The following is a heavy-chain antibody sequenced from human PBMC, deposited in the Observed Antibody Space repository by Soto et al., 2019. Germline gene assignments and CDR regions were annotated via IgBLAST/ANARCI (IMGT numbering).Heavy chain of an antibody. V-gene: IGHV4-59*01. D-gene: IGHD3-22*01. CDR1: GGSISSYY. Sequence: PSETLSLTCTVSGGSISSYYWSWIRQPPGKGLEWIGYIYYSGSTNYNPSLKSRVTISVDTSKKQFSLKLSSVTAADTAVYYCARNYYDSSGYYYWFDPWGQGTLVTVS. CDR3: ARNYYDSSGYYYWFDP. J-gene: IGHJ5*02. CDR2: IYYSGST.